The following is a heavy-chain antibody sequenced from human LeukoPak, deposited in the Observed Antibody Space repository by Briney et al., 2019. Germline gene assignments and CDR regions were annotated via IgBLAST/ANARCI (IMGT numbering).Heavy chain of an antibody. Sequence: GGSLRLSCAASGFTFSSYSMNWVRQAPGKGLEWISYIGISSGNTKYADSVKGRFTISGDKAKNPVYLQMNSLRVEDTAVYCCARDTKYAFDNWGQGTLVTVSS. CDR1: GFTFSSYS. CDR3: ARDTKYAFDN. V-gene: IGHV3-48*01. CDR2: IGISSGNT. J-gene: IGHJ4*02. D-gene: IGHD2-2*01.